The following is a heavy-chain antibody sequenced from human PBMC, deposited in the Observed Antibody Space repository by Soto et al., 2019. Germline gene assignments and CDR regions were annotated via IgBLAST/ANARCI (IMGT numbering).Heavy chain of an antibody. CDR1: GGSISSVGYY. J-gene: IGHJ5*02. Sequence: QVQLQESGPGLVKPSQNLSLTCTVSGGSISSVGYYWTWIRQHPGKVLKWIGYVYYSWSTYYNPSLKPRVTIAVDTSTNQSSLKPRSVTAADPAVYYCARSVFPWGQGTLVTVSS. CDR2: VYYSWST. V-gene: IGHV4-31*03. CDR3: ARSVFP.